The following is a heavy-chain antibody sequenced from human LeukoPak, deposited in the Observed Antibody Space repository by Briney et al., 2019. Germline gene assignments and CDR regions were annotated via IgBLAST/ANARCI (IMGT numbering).Heavy chain of an antibody. D-gene: IGHD5-18*01. CDR1: GFPFSRYS. CDR2: ISSSSSYI. V-gene: IGHV3-21*01. J-gene: IGHJ6*02. CDR3: ARCTGMAYGMDV. Sequence: GGSLRLSCAASGFPFSRYSMNWVRQAPGKGLEWVSSISSSSSYIYYADSVKGRFTISRDNAKKSLYLQMNSLRAEDTAVYYCARCTGMAYGMDVWGQGTTVTVSS.